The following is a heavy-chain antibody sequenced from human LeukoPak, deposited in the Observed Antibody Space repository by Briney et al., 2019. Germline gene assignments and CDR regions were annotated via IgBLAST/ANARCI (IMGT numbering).Heavy chain of an antibody. CDR3: ARATVTTQVWFDP. V-gene: IGHV1-2*02. CDR2: INPNSGGT. J-gene: IGHJ5*02. D-gene: IGHD4-17*01. CDR1: GGTFSSYA. Sequence: GASVKVSCKASGGTFSSYAISWVRQAPGQGLEWMGWINPNSGGTNYAQKFQGRVTMTRDTSISTAYMELSRLRSDDTAVYYCARATVTTQVWFDPWGQGTLVTVSS.